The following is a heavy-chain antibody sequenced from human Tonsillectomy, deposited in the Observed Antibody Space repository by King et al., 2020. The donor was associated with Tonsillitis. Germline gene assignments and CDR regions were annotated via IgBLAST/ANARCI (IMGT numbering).Heavy chain of an antibody. J-gene: IGHJ4*02. D-gene: IGHD2-2*01. Sequence: VQLVESGGGLVKAGGSLRLSCTASGFTFGDYYMSWIRQAPGKGLEWLSYISSTSSYTNYADSVKGRFIVSRANAKISLYLQMNSLRAEDTAEYYCARERCTISSCYGGFEYWGQGTLVTVSS. CDR1: GFTFGDYY. CDR2: ISSTSSYT. CDR3: ARERCTISSCYGGFEY. V-gene: IGHV3-11*05.